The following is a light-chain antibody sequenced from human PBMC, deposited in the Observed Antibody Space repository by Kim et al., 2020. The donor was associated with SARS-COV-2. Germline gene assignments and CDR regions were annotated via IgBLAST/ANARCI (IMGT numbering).Light chain of an antibody. J-gene: IGLJ2*01. CDR1: KLGDKY. V-gene: IGLV3-1*01. CDR3: QAWHSSTVV. CDR2: QDS. Sequence: SYELTQPPSVSVSPGQTASITCSGDKLGDKYACWYQQTPGQSPVLVIYQDSKRPSGIPERFSGSTSGTTATLTISGPQAMDEADYYCQAWHSSTVVFGG.